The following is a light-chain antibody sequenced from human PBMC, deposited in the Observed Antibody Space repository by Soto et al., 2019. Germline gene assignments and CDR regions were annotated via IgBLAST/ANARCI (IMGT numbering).Light chain of an antibody. CDR2: DAS. Sequence: TQSPGTLSMSPGERATLSCRASQSVSSDYLAWYQQKPGKAPKLLVYDASTLQSGVATRFSGSGSGTEFTLIISGLQPEDSATCYCQQYTNTNNPWMFGQGTKVDIK. J-gene: IGKJ1*01. CDR3: QQYTNTNNPWM. CDR1: QSVSSDY. V-gene: IGKV1-5*01.